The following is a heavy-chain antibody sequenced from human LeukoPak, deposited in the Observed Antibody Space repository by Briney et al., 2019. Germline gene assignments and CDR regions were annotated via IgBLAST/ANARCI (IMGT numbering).Heavy chain of an antibody. CDR1: GGSISSSNW. CDR3: ARGYCDTDDCPPGAY. J-gene: IGHJ4*02. V-gene: IGHV4-4*02. D-gene: IGHD3-9*01. CDR2: VHLSGRT. Sequence: SETLSLTCAVSGGSISSSNWWTWVRQPPGEGLEWIGEVHLSGRTHYNPSLESRVTMSVDMSENHISLRLTSVTAADTAVYYCARGYCDTDDCPPGAYWGQGALVAVSS.